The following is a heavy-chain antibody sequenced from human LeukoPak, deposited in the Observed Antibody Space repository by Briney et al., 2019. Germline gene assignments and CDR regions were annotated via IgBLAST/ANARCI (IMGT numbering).Heavy chain of an antibody. CDR2: ISASANST. Sequence: GGSLTLSCAASGFTFDIYAMAWVRQAPGKGPDWVSGISASANSTYYADSVKGRFIISRDNSKNTLYLQMNSLRAEDTAVYYCAKDYGSGSYLFDYWGQGTLVTVSS. D-gene: IGHD3-10*01. V-gene: IGHV3-23*01. CDR1: GFTFDIYA. CDR3: AKDYGSGSYLFDY. J-gene: IGHJ4*02.